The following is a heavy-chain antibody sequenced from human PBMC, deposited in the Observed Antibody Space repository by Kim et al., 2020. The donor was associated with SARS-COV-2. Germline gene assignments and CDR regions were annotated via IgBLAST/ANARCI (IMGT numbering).Heavy chain of an antibody. CDR1: GFTFSSYA. J-gene: IGHJ6*03. V-gene: IGHV3-30-3*01. D-gene: IGHD3-22*01. CDR2: ISYDGSNK. CDR3: ARDRSGYYYPYYYYYYMDV. Sequence: GGSLRLSCAASGFTFSSYAMHWVRQAPGKGLEWVAVISYDGSNKYYADSVKGRFTISRDNSKNTLYLQMNSLRAEDTAVYYCARDRSGYYYPYYYYYYMDVWGKGTTVTVSS.